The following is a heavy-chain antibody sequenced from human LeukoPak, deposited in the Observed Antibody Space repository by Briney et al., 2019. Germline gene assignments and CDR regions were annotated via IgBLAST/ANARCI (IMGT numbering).Heavy chain of an antibody. CDR1: GYTFTGYY. D-gene: IGHD3-22*01. Sequence: GASVKVSCKASGYTFTGYYTHWVRQAPGQGLEWMGWINPNSGGTNYAQKFQGRVTMTRDTSISTAYMELSRLRSDDTAVYYCARDRGPLRRTYYYDSSGYYHVQGWDYWGQGTLVTVSS. CDR3: ARDRGPLRRTYYYDSSGYYHVQGWDY. CDR2: INPNSGGT. J-gene: IGHJ4*02. V-gene: IGHV1-2*02.